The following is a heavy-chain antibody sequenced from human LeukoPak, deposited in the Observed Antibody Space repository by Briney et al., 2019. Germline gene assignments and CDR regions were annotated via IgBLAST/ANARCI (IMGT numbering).Heavy chain of an antibody. CDR3: ARPPTVVTPVDY. D-gene: IGHD4-23*01. J-gene: IGHJ4*02. CDR2: ISYDGSNK. Sequence: QTGGSLRLSCAASGFTFSSYAMHWVRQAPGKGLEWVAVISYDGSNKYYADSVKGLFTISRDNSKNTLYLQMNSLRAEDTAVYYCARPPTVVTPVDYWGQGTLVTVSS. V-gene: IGHV3-30*04. CDR1: GFTFSSYA.